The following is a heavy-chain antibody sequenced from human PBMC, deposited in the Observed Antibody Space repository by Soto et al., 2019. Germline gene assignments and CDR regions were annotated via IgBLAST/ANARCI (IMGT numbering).Heavy chain of an antibody. CDR3: ARKCGRWMELSMCY. J-gene: IGHJ4*02. D-gene: IGHD1-7*01. CDR2: INHSGST. CDR1: GGSFSGYY. Sequence: ASETLSLTCAVYGGSFSGYYWSWIRQPPGKGLEWIGEINHSGSTNYNPSLKSRVTISVDTSKNQFSLKLSSVTAADTAVYYCARKCGRWMELSMCYWGQGTLVTVSS. V-gene: IGHV4-34*01.